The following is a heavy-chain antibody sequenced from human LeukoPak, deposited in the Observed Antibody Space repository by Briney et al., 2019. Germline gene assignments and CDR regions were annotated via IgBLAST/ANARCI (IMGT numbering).Heavy chain of an antibody. V-gene: IGHV1-69*04. CDR2: IIPILGIA. J-gene: IGHJ5*02. CDR1: GGTFSSYA. Sequence: SVKVSCKASGGTFSSYAISWVRQAPGQGLEWMGRIIPILGIANYAQKLQGRVTMTTDTSTSTAYMELRSLRSDDTAVYYCARVRQGRGLFDPWGQGTLVTVSS. CDR3: ARVRQGRGLFDP. D-gene: IGHD6-25*01.